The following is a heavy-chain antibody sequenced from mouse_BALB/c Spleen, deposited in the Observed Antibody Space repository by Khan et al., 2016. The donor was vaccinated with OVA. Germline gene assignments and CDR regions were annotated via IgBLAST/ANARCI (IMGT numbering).Heavy chain of an antibody. CDR1: GFTFSNFG. CDR2: ISSGSSTI. Sequence: EVELVESGGGLVQPGGSRKLSCAASGFTFSNFGMYWVRQAPEKGLEWVAYISSGSSTIYYADSVKGRFTISRDNPKNTLFLQMTSLRSEDTAMYCCASPVITTANGAMDYWGQGTSVTVSS. J-gene: IGHJ4*01. V-gene: IGHV5-17*02. CDR3: ASPVITTANGAMDY. D-gene: IGHD1-2*01.